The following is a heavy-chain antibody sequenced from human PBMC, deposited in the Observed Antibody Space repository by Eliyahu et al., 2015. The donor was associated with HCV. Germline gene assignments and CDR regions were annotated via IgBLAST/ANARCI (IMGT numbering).Heavy chain of an antibody. V-gene: IGHV3-30*04. CDR2: ISSDGSEK. J-gene: IGHJ3*02. CDR1: GFSFSDYA. Sequence: AASGFSFSDYAMHWVRQAPGKGLEWVGLISSDGSEKYYTDSVKGRFTISRDNSESTMNLQMSSLKPEDSAVYYCARVDVPITTVYGVVIFHDSNALNIWGQGTLVTVSS. CDR3: ARVDVPITTVYGVVIFHDSNALNI. D-gene: IGHD3-3*01.